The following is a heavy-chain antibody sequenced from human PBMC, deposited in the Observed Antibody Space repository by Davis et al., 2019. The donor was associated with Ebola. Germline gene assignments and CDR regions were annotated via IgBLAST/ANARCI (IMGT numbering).Heavy chain of an antibody. CDR2: IRHDGSNE. Sequence: PGGSLRLSCAASGFTFRNYGMHWVRQAPGQVLEWVAFIRHDGSNEYYADSVKGRFTISRDNSKKTLYLQINSLRAEDTAVYYCAKDSRRDIEGAHGRFDNWGQGTLVTVSS. J-gene: IGHJ4*02. CDR3: AKDSRRDIEGAHGRFDN. D-gene: IGHD1-26*01. V-gene: IGHV3-30*02. CDR1: GFTFRNYG.